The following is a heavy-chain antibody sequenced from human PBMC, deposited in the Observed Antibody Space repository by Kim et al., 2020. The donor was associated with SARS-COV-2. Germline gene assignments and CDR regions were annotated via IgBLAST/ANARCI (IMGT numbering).Heavy chain of an antibody. J-gene: IGHJ5*02. CDR1: GFYFPTYG. D-gene: IGHD1-20*01. V-gene: IGHV3-33*01. CDR2: IWNDGSQK. CDR3: VRDKWNGDVAFFDP. Sequence: GGSLRLSCAASGFYFPTYGMHWLRRAPGKGLEWVAIIWNDGSQKYHADSVRGRFTISRDNSKNMLFLSMNSLRVEDTAIYYCVRDKWNGDVAFFDPWGQGALVTVSA.